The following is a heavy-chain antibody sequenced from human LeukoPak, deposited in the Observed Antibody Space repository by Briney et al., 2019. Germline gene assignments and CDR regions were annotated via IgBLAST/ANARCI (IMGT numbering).Heavy chain of an antibody. Sequence: SVKVSCKASGYTFTSYGISWVRQAPGQALEWMGWITPFNGNTNYAQKFQDRVTITRDRSMSTAYMELSSLRSEDTAMYYCARGGYEYSSSWYLDYWGQGTLVTVSS. J-gene: IGHJ4*02. CDR2: ITPFNGNT. CDR3: ARGGYEYSSSWYLDY. CDR1: GYTFTSYG. D-gene: IGHD6-13*01. V-gene: IGHV1-45*02.